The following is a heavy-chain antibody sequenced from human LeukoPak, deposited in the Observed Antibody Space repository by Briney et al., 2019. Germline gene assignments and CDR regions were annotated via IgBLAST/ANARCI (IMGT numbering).Heavy chain of an antibody. Sequence: ASVTASCKASGYTFTGYYMHWVRQAPGQGLEWMGWINPNSGNTHYAQKFQDRVTMTRDTSISTAYMELNSLRSEDTAVYYCARKVCSSTSCPLDYWGQGTLVTVSS. D-gene: IGHD2-2*01. J-gene: IGHJ4*02. V-gene: IGHV1-2*02. CDR2: INPNSGNT. CDR1: GYTFTGYY. CDR3: ARKVCSSTSCPLDY.